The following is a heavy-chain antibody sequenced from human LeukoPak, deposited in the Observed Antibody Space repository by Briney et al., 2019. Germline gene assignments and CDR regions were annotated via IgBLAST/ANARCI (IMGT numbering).Heavy chain of an antibody. CDR3: ARHMSSGWPLDSLDI. CDR2: ISAYNGNT. Sequence: ASVKVSCKASGFTFTTFAFGWVRQAPGQGLEWMGWISAYNGNTNYAQNLQGRVTMTTDTSTTTVFMELRSLGSDDTAVYYCARHMSSGWPLDSLDIWGQGTMVTVSS. CDR1: GFTFTTFA. V-gene: IGHV1-18*04. D-gene: IGHD6-19*01. J-gene: IGHJ3*02.